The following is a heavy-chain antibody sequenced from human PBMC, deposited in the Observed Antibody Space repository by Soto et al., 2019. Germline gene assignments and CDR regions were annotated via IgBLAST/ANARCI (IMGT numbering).Heavy chain of an antibody. J-gene: IGHJ4*02. CDR3: ARDPIGGGAPYYFDY. D-gene: IGHD3-10*01. CDR1: GYIFTADY. CDR2: INPNSGGT. Sequence: QVQLVQSGAEVKRPGASVKVSCKASGYIFTADYLYWVRQAPGQGLEWMGGINPNSGGTIYAQKFPGRVTMTRDTSISTADLELSSLTSYDTAVYFCARDPIGGGAPYYFDYWGQGTLVTVSS. V-gene: IGHV1-2*02.